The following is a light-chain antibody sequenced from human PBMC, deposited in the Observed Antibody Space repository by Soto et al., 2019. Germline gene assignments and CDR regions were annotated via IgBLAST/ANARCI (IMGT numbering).Light chain of an antibody. CDR2: DVS. Sequence: QSVLTQPASVSGSPGQSITISCTGTNSDVGTYNFVSWYQQHPGKLPKLMIFDVSRWPSGVSDRFSGSKSGNTASLTISGLQAEDEGDYYCISYTSSSTHVFGSGTKLTVL. V-gene: IGLV2-14*03. J-gene: IGLJ1*01. CDR1: NSDVGTYNF. CDR3: ISYTSSSTHV.